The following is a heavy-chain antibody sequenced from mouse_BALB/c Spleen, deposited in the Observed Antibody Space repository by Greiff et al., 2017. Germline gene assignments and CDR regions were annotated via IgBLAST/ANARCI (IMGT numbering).Heavy chain of an antibody. V-gene: IGHV1-4*01. D-gene: IGHD2-1*01. CDR3: ARWDGNYVDSFAY. CDR2: INPSSGYT. CDR1: GYTFTSYT. Sequence: QVQLQQSGAELARPGASVKMSCKASGYTFTSYTMHWVKQRPGQGLEWIGYINPSSGYTNYNQKFKDKATLTADKSSSTAYIQLSSLTSEDSAVYYCARWDGNYVDSFAYWGQGTLVTVSA. J-gene: IGHJ3*01.